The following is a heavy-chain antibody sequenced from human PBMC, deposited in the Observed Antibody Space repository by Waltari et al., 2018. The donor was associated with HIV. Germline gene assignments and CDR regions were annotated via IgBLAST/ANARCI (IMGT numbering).Heavy chain of an antibody. Sequence: QVQLQQWGAGLLKPSETLSLTCDVSGGSFSGYSWSWIRQPPGKGLEWIGGIKHSGSTNYTPSLDNRVTISADTSKKRFALKLNSVTAADTAVYYCARVRSYYYYYMDVWGKGTTVTVSS. V-gene: IGHV4-34*01. CDR1: GGSFSGYS. CDR3: ARVRSYYYYYMDV. J-gene: IGHJ6*03. CDR2: IKHSGST.